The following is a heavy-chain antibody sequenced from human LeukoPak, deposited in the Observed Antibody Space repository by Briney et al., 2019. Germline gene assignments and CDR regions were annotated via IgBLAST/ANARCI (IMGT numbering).Heavy chain of an antibody. V-gene: IGHV4-34*01. CDR1: GGSFSGYY. CDR3: ARGWPVVVPAPHCSARWACSLGAFDI. Sequence: PSETLSLTCAVYGGSFSGYYWSWIRQPPGKGLEWIGEINHSGSTNYNPSLKSRVTISVDTSKNQFSLKLSSVTAADTAVYYCARGWPVVVPAPHCSARWACSLGAFDIWGQGTMVTVSS. D-gene: IGHD2-2*01. CDR2: INHSGST. J-gene: IGHJ3*02.